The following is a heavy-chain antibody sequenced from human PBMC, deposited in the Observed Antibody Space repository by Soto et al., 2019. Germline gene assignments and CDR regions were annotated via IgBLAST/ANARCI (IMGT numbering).Heavy chain of an antibody. Sequence: PGESLKVSCKGSGYICTSYWIGWVRQMPGKGLEWVGIIYPGYSDTRYSPSFQGQVSISADKSITTAYMHWRSLRASDTAMYYCARSNHAYCSGACCYWYGMDVWVQGTTVTVYS. CDR2: IYPGYSDT. D-gene: IGHD2-2*01. V-gene: IGHV5-51*01. J-gene: IGHJ6*02. CDR3: ARSNHAYCSGACCYWYGMDV. CDR1: GYICTSYW.